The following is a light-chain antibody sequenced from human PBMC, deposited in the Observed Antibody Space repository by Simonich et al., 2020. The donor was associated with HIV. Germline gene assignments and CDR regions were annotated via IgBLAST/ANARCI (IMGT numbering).Light chain of an antibody. CDR3: QQYYSTPPT. CDR2: WAS. CDR1: QSVLYCSNHKNY. J-gene: IGKJ3*01. V-gene: IGKV4-1*01. Sequence: DIVMTQSPDSLAVSLGERATIHCKSSQSVLYCSNHKNYLAWYQQKPGQPPKLLIYWASTRESGVPDRFSGSGSGTDFTLTISSLQAEDVAVYYCQQYYSTPPTFGPGTKVDIK.